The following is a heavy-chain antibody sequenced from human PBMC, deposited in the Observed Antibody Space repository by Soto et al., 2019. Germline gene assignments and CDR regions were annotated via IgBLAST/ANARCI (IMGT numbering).Heavy chain of an antibody. CDR1: GYTFTSYY. CDR3: ARDQTSVTMIVVVMEGTAFDI. J-gene: IGHJ3*02. CDR2: INPSGGST. Sequence: ASVKVSCKASGYTFTSYYMHWVRQAPGRGLEWMGIINPSGGSTSYAQKFQGRVTMTRDTSTSTVYMELSSLRSEDTAVYYCARDQTSVTMIVVVMEGTAFDIWGQGTMVTVS. D-gene: IGHD3-22*01. V-gene: IGHV1-46*01.